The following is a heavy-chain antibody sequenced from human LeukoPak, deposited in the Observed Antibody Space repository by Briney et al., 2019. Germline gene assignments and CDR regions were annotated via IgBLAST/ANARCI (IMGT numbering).Heavy chain of an antibody. J-gene: IGHJ4*02. D-gene: IGHD3-22*01. Sequence: PGGSLRLSCAASGFTFSSYAMSWVRQAPGKGLEWVSAISGSGGSTYHADSVKGRFTISRDNSKNTLYLQMNSLRAEDTAVYYCAKAPLNYYDSSGSAFIDYWGQGTLVTVSS. CDR2: ISGSGGST. V-gene: IGHV3-23*01. CDR3: AKAPLNYYDSSGSAFIDY. CDR1: GFTFSSYA.